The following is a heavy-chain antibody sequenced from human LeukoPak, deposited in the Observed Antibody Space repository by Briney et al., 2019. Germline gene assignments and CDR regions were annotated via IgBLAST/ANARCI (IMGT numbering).Heavy chain of an antibody. CDR1: GFTFSSYA. D-gene: IGHD3-22*01. CDR2: ISGSGGST. J-gene: IGHJ4*02. V-gene: IGHV3-23*01. Sequence: GGSLRLSCAASGFTFSSYAMSWVRQAPGKGLEWVPAISGSGGSTYYADSVKGRFTISRDNSKNTLYLQMNSLRAEDTAVYYCAKGADYYDSSGSDYFDYWGQGTLVTVSS. CDR3: AKGADYYDSSGSDYFDY.